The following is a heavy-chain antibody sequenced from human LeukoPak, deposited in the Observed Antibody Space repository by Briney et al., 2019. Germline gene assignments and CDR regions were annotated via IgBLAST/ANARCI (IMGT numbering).Heavy chain of an antibody. CDR1: GVSISSYY. D-gene: IGHD3-10*01. V-gene: IGHV4-59*01. J-gene: IGHJ6*02. Sequence: SETLSLTCTVSGVSISSYYWSWIRQPPGKGLEWIGYIYYSGSTNYNPSLKSRVTISVDTSKNQFSLKPSSVTAADTAVYYCARESRVYGMDVWGQGTTVTVSS. CDR3: ARESRVYGMDV. CDR2: IYYSGST.